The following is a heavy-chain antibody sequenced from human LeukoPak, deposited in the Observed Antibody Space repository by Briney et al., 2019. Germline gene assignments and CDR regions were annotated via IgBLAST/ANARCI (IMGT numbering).Heavy chain of an antibody. Sequence: SETLSLTCTVSGGSISSSSYYWGWIRQPPGKGLERIGSIYYSGSTYYNPSLKSRVTISVDTSKNQFSLKLSSVTAADTAVYYCARQQLASSSWYPGGYFQHWGQGTLVTVSS. CDR2: IYYSGST. V-gene: IGHV4-39*01. D-gene: IGHD6-13*01. CDR3: ARQQLASSSWYPGGYFQH. J-gene: IGHJ1*01. CDR1: GGSISSSSYY.